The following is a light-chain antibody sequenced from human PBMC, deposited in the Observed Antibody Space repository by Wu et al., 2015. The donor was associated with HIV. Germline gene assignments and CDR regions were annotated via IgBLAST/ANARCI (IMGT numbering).Light chain of an antibody. CDR1: QSVSSSF. V-gene: IGKV3-20*01. Sequence: EIVLTQSPGTLSLSPGERISLSCRASQSVSSSFLAWYRQTPGQAPRLLIYRTSMKATGIPDRFSGSGSGTDFTLTINRMEPGDFAVYYCHQYGSSPGTFGQGTKLEIK. J-gene: IGKJ2*01. CDR3: HQYGSSPGT. CDR2: RTS.